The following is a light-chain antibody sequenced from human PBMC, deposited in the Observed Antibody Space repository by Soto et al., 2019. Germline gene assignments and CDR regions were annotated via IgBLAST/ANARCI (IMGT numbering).Light chain of an antibody. Sequence: EIVLTQSPATLSLSPGERATLSCRASQSVSSYFAWYQQKPGQAPRLLIYDASNRATGIPARFSGSGSGTDFTLTISSLGPEDFAVYYCQQRSSWPLSFGGGTKVEI. V-gene: IGKV3-11*01. CDR1: QSVSSY. J-gene: IGKJ4*01. CDR3: QQRSSWPLS. CDR2: DAS.